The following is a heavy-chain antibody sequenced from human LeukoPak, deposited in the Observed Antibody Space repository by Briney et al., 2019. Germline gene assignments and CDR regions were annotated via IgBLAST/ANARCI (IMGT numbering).Heavy chain of an antibody. CDR1: GFTFSNYG. CDR3: ARGAEKILSFGEYPSDAFDI. V-gene: IGHV3-30*03. Sequence: PGGSLRLSCAASGFTFSNYGIHWVRQAPGKGLEWVTEISFDGRKKTYVDSVKGRFTISRDSPKNTVYLQMDSLRAEDTAVYYCARGAEKILSFGEYPSDAFDIWGQGTMVSVTS. CDR2: ISFDGRKK. D-gene: IGHD3-10*01. J-gene: IGHJ3*02.